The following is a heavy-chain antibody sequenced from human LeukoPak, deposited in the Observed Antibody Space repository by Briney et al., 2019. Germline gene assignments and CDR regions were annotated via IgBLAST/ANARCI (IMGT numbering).Heavy chain of an antibody. CDR1: GGSISSYY. CDR3: ARVRLPYYKGVYYFDY. J-gene: IGHJ4*02. Sequence: SETLSLTCTVPGGSISSYYWSWIRQPPGKGLEWIGYIYYSGRTKYNPSLKSRVTISVDTSKNQFSLKLSSVTAADTAVHYCARVRLPYYKGVYYFDYWGQGTLVTVSS. D-gene: IGHD3-10*01. V-gene: IGHV4-59*01. CDR2: IYYSGRT.